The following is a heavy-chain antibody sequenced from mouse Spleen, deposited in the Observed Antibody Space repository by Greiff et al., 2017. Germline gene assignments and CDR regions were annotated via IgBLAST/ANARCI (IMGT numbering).Heavy chain of an antibody. J-gene: IGHJ3*01. Sequence: QVQLKQSGAELVRPGASVTLSCKASGYTFTDYEMHWVKQTPVHGLEWIGAIDPETGGTAYNQKFKGKATLTADKSSSTAYMELRSLTSEDSAVYYCTRSVYGYDYWGQGTLVTVSA. V-gene: IGHV1-15*01. CDR2: IDPETGGT. CDR1: GYTFTDYE. CDR3: TRSVYGYDY. D-gene: IGHD1-2*01.